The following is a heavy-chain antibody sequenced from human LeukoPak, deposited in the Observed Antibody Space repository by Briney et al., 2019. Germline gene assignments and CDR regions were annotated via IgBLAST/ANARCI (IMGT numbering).Heavy chain of an antibody. V-gene: IGHV4-59*01. J-gene: IGHJ3*02. CDR1: GGSISSYY. CDR2: IYYSGST. D-gene: IGHD3-9*01. CDR3: ARPRYFDFDAFDI. Sequence: SETLSLTCTVSGGSISSYYWSWIRQPPGKGLEWIGYIYYSGSTNYNPSLKSRVTISVDTSKNQFSLKLSSVTAADTAVYYCARPRYFDFDAFDIWDQGTMVTVSS.